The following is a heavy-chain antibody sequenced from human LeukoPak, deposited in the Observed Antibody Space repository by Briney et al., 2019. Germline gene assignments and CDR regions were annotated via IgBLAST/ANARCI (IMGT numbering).Heavy chain of an antibody. J-gene: IGHJ4*02. CDR1: EFSVGSNY. D-gene: IGHD5/OR15-5a*01. CDR3: ARDLYEKYYFDY. Sequence: GGSPRLSCAASEFSVGSNYMTWVRQAPGKGLEWVSSISSSSSYIYYADSVKGRFTISRDNAKNSLYLQMNSLRAEDTAVYYCARDLYEKYYFDYWGQGTLVTVSS. CDR2: ISSSSSYI. V-gene: IGHV3-21*01.